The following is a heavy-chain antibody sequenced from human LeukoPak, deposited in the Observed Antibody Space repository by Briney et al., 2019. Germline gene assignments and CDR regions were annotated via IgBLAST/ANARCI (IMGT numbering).Heavy chain of an antibody. Sequence: LPGGSLRLSCVASGLPIGDFAMHWVRQAPGQGLEWLSLISGDGASTFFADSVKGRFSISRDNSKNSLFLEMSSVRTEDAALYYCARESGKFDYWGQGTLVAVSS. V-gene: IGHV3-43*02. CDR3: ARESGKFDY. CDR2: ISGDGAST. CDR1: GLPIGDFA. J-gene: IGHJ4*02.